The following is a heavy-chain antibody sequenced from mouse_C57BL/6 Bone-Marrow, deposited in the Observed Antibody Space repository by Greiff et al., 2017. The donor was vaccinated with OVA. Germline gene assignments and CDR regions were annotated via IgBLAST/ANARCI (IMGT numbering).Heavy chain of an antibody. D-gene: IGHD1-1*01. J-gene: IGHJ4*01. CDR2: IWSGGST. CDR1: GFSLTSYG. Sequence: VKLVESGPGLVQPSQSLSITCTVSGFSLTSYGVHWVRQSPGKGLEWLGVIWSGGSTDYNAAFISRLSISKDNSKSQVFFKMNSLQADDTAIYYCARLPLYYYGSSYWGQGTSVTVSS. V-gene: IGHV2-2*01. CDR3: ARLPLYYYGSSY.